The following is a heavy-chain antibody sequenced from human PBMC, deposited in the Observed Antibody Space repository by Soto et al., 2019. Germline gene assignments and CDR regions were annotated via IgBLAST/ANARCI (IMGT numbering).Heavy chain of an antibody. D-gene: IGHD2-2*01. Sequence: QVRLQESGPGLMKPSETLSLTCTVSGDSVSSGSNYWGWIRQPPGKGLEWIGSIYYSGVTYYSPSLKSRVTISVDTSKNQLSLILSAVTAADTAMYYCARHSGYCIGTSCYGHYASDYWGQGTLVTVSS. CDR3: ARHSGYCIGTSCYGHYASDY. CDR1: GDSVSSGSNY. J-gene: IGHJ4*02. CDR2: IYYSGVT. V-gene: IGHV4-39*01.